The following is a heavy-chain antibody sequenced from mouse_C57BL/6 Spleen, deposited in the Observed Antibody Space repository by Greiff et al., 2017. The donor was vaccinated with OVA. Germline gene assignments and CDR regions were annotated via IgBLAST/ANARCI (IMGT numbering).Heavy chain of an antibody. D-gene: IGHD1-2*01. Sequence: EVKLQESGPGLVKPSQSLSLTCSVTGYSITSGYYWNWIRQFPGNKLEWMGYISYDGSNNYNPSLKNRISITRDTSKNQFFLKLNSVTTEDTATYYCARENGRSFDYWGQGTTLTVSS. CDR1: GYSITSGYY. V-gene: IGHV3-6*01. CDR3: ARENGRSFDY. J-gene: IGHJ2*01. CDR2: ISYDGSN.